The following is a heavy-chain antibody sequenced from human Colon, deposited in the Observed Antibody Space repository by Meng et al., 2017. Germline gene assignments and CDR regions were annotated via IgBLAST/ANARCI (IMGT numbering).Heavy chain of an antibody. Sequence: GESLKISCGASKFAFSSYEMNWVRQAPGKGLEWLSYIDSDGTTIYYADSVRGRFTVTRDNAKNSLYLQMNSLRVDDTAVYYCARAATYCAGDCLGAFDLWGQGTTVTVSS. CDR1: KFAFSSYE. CDR2: IDSDGTTI. CDR3: ARAATYCAGDCLGAFDL. D-gene: IGHD2-21*02. J-gene: IGHJ3*01. V-gene: IGHV3-48*03.